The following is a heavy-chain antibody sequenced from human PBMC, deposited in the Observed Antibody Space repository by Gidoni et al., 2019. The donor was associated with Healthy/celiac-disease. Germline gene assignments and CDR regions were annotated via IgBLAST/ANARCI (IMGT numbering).Heavy chain of an antibody. CDR2: IKQEGSEK. CDR1: GFTFRSYW. Sequence: EVQLVESGGGLVQPGGSLSLSCAASGFTFRSYWMSWVRQAPGKGLEWVANIKQEGSEKYYVDSGKGRFTISRDNAKNSLYLQMNSLRAEDTAVYYCARGRKYYYDSSGHIDYWGQGTLVTVSS. CDR3: ARGRKYYYDSSGHIDY. D-gene: IGHD3-22*01. V-gene: IGHV3-7*01. J-gene: IGHJ4*02.